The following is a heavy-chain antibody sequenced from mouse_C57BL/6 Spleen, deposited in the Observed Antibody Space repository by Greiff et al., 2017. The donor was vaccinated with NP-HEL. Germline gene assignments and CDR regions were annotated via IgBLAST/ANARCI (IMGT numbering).Heavy chain of an antibody. CDR3: ARNSNSLFDY. J-gene: IGHJ2*01. Sequence: QVQLQQSGAELVRPGTSVKVSCKASGYAFTNYLIEWVKQRPGQGLEWIGVINPGSGGTNYNEKFKGKATLTADKSSSTAYMQLSSLTSEDSAVYFCARNSNSLFDYWGQGTTLTVSS. CDR1: GYAFTNYL. D-gene: IGHD2-5*01. V-gene: IGHV1-54*01. CDR2: INPGSGGT.